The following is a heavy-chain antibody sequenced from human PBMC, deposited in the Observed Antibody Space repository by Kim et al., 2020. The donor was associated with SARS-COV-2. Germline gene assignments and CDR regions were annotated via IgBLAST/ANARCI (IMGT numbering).Heavy chain of an antibody. V-gene: IGHV3-30*02. J-gene: IGHJ4*02. Sequence: VKGRLTISRDNSKNPLYLQMNSLRAEDTAVYYCAKDFYDFWSGFSGIDYWGQGTLVTVSS. D-gene: IGHD3-3*01. CDR3: AKDFYDFWSGFSGIDY.